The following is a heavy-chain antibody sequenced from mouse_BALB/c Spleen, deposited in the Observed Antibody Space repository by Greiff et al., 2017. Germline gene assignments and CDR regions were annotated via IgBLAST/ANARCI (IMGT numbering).Heavy chain of an antibody. CDR2: IYPGDGDT. J-gene: IGHJ4*01. Sequence: QVQLQQSGAELARPGASVKLSCKASGYTFTSYWMQWVKQRPGQGLEWIGAIYPGDGDTRYTQKFKGKATLTADKSSSTAYMQLSSLASEDSAVYYCASPYYGNFGDYAMDYWGQGTSVTVSS. CDR1: GYTFTSYW. CDR3: ASPYYGNFGDYAMDY. D-gene: IGHD2-10*01. V-gene: IGHV1-87*01.